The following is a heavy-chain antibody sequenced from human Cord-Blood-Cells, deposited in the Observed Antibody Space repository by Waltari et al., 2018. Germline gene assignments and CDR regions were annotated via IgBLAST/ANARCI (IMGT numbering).Heavy chain of an antibody. CDR3: ARDSKERAAARTYWYFDL. J-gene: IGHJ2*01. V-gene: IGHV1-3*01. CDR2: INAGNGNT. D-gene: IGHD6-13*01. Sequence: QVQLVQSGAEVKKPGASVKVSCKASGYTFTSYAMHWVRQAPGQRLEWMGWINAGNGNTKESQKFQGRVTITRDTSASTAYMELSSLRSEDTAVYYCARDSKERAAARTYWYFDLWGRGTLVTVSS. CDR1: GYTFTSYA.